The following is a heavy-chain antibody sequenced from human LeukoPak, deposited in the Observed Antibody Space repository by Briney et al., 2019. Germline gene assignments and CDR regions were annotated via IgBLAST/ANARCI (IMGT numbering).Heavy chain of an antibody. CDR2: ISSSSSYI. Sequence: GGSLRLSCAAAGFTFSSYSMSWVRQAPGKGLGWVSSISSSSSYIYYADSVKGRFTISRDNAKNSLYLQMNSLRAEDTAVYYCARDTSLSGYWGQGTLVTVSS. CDR1: GFTFSSYS. CDR3: ARDTSLSGY. V-gene: IGHV3-21*01. D-gene: IGHD3-16*01. J-gene: IGHJ4*02.